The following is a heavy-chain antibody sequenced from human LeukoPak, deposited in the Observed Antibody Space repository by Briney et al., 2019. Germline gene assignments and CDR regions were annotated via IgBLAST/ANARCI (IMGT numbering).Heavy chain of an antibody. CDR1: GFTFSNYA. CDR3: AKGDYGDCY. CDR2: FTSSGNT. J-gene: IGHJ4*02. D-gene: IGHD4-17*01. Sequence: GGSLRLSCTGSGFTFSNYAVACVRQAPGGGLEWVSSFTSSGNTYYADSVQGRFTVSRDNSKSTLYMQMSSLRAEDTAVYYCAKGDYGDCYWGQGTLVTVSS. V-gene: IGHV3-23*01.